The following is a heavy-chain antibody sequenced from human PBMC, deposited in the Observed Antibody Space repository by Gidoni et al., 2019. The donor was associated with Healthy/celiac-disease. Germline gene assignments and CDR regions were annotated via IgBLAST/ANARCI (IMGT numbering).Heavy chain of an antibody. CDR3: ATGPSGSYSY. CDR1: GYTLTELS. V-gene: IGHV1-24*01. Sequence: QVQLVQSGAEVKQPGASVKVSCTASGYTLTELSMHWVRQAPGKGLEWMGGFDPEDGETIDEQKFQGRVTMTEDTSTDTAYMELSRLRSEDTAVYYCATGPSGSYSYWGQGTLVTVSS. J-gene: IGHJ4*02. D-gene: IGHD1-26*01. CDR2: FDPEDGET.